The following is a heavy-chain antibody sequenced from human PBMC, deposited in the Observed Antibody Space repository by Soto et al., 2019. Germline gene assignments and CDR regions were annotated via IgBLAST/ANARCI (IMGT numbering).Heavy chain of an antibody. CDR1: GFTFSSYA. V-gene: IGHV3-23*01. J-gene: IGHJ5*02. D-gene: IGHD5-18*01. Sequence: EVQLLESGGGLVQPGGSLRLSCAASGFTFSSYAMSWVRQAPGKGLEWVSAISGSGGSTYYADSVKGRFTISRDNSKNTLYLQMNSLRAVDAAVYDCAEDVAWYSSGLGWFDPWGQGTLVTVSS. CDR2: ISGSGGST. CDR3: AEDVAWYSSGLGWFDP.